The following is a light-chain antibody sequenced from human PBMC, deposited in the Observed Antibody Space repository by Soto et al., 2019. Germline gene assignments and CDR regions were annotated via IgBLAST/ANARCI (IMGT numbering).Light chain of an antibody. CDR1: SGDIGSYNF. CDR3: TSLTTSNTHV. Sequence: QSVLAQPASVSGSPGQSITISCSGTSGDIGSYNFVSWYQQHPGKAPKLMIYDVSNRPSGVSNRFSGSKSGNTASLTISGLQAEDEADYYCTSLTTSNTHVIGTGNKVTVL. J-gene: IGLJ1*01. V-gene: IGLV2-14*03. CDR2: DVS.